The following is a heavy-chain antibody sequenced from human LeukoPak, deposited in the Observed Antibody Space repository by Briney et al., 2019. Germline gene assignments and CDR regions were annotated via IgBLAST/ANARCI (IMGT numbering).Heavy chain of an antibody. J-gene: IGHJ4*02. Sequence: GGFLRLSCAASGFTFSSYSMNWVRQAPGKGLEWVSYISSSSSTIYYADSVKGRFTISRDNAKNSLYLQMNSLRADDTAVYYCARDTLGEGEDANYAVYYFDYWGQGTVVTVSS. CDR1: GFTFSSYS. D-gene: IGHD4/OR15-4a*01. V-gene: IGHV3-48*01. CDR2: ISSSSSTI. CDR3: ARDTLGEGEDANYAVYYFDY.